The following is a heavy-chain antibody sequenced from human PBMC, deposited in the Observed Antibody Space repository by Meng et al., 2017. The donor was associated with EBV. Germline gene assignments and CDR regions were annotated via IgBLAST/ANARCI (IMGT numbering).Heavy chain of an antibody. Sequence: FGAEVEKPGASVKVYCKASGYNFISYAMHWVRQVPGQRLEWMGWINAGNGNTKYSQKFQGRVTITRDTSASTAYMELSSLRSEDTAVYYCARSGATIFGVVIPTYYFDYWGQGTLVTVSS. V-gene: IGHV1-3*01. D-gene: IGHD3-3*01. J-gene: IGHJ4*02. CDR1: GYNFISYA. CDR3: ARSGATIFGVVIPTYYFDY. CDR2: INAGNGNT.